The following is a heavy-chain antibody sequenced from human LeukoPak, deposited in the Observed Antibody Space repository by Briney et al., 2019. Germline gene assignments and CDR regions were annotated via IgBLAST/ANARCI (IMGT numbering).Heavy chain of an antibody. CDR1: GFTFSRYD. CDR2: IGTAGDT. D-gene: IGHD2-15*01. CDR3: ARGGYCSGGSCYLGSSWFDP. J-gene: IGHJ5*02. Sequence: GGSLRLSCEASGFTFSRYDVHWVRQATGRGREWVSAIGTAGDTYYPGSVKGRFTISRENAKNSLYLQMNSLRAGDTAVYYCARGGYCSGGSCYLGSSWFDPWGQGTLVTVSS. V-gene: IGHV3-13*01.